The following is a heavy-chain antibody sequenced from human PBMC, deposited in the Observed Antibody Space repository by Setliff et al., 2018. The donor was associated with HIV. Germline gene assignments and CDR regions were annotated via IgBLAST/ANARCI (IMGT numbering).Heavy chain of an antibody. CDR3: ARDLAGGKCDY. CDR1: GVSINRGGYY. D-gene: IGHD2-15*01. Sequence: TLSLTCTVSGVSINRGGYYWVWIRQPALKGLEWIVRIYNSGLTNYNPSLKSRVTISVDTSKNQFSLKLTSVTAADTAVYYCARDLAGGKCDYWGQGILVTVSS. J-gene: IGHJ4*02. CDR2: IYNSGLT. V-gene: IGHV4-61*02.